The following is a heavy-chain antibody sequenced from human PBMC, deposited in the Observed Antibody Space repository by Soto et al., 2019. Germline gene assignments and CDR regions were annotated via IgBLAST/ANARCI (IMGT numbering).Heavy chain of an antibody. V-gene: IGHV5-51*01. Sequence: GESLKISYKGSGYSFTSYWIGWVRQMPGKGLEWMGIIYPGDSDTRYSPSFQGQVTISADKSISAAYLQWSSLKASDTAMYYCARRQTMIVVASAFDIWGQGTMVTVS. CDR3: ARRQTMIVVASAFDI. D-gene: IGHD3-22*01. J-gene: IGHJ3*02. CDR1: GYSFTSYW. CDR2: IYPGDSDT.